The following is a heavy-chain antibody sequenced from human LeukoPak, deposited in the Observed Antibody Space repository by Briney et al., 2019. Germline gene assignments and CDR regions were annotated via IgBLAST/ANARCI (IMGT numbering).Heavy chain of an antibody. J-gene: IGHJ4*02. V-gene: IGHV4-59*01. D-gene: IGHD4-23*01. CDR2: IYYSGST. CDR1: GGSISSYY. Sequence: PSETLSLTCTVSGGSISSYYWSWIRQPPGKGLEWIGYIYYSGSTNYNPSLKSRVTISVDTSKNQFSLKLSSVPAADTAVYYCAREYGGNSWFNYWGQGTLVTVSS. CDR3: AREYGGNSWFNY.